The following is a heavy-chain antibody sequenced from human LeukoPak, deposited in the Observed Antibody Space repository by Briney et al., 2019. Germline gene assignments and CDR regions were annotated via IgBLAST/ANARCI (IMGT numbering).Heavy chain of an antibody. CDR2: LSRDTTAI. Sequence: GGSLRLSCAASGFTFNIYSMNWVRQAPGEGPEWISYLSRDTTAIYYADSVKGRFTISRDNAKNSLYLQMNSLRAEDTAMYYCARSGWYDDFDYLGQGTLVTVSS. V-gene: IGHV3-48*01. CDR3: ARSGWYDDFDY. CDR1: GFTFNIYS. D-gene: IGHD6-19*01. J-gene: IGHJ4*02.